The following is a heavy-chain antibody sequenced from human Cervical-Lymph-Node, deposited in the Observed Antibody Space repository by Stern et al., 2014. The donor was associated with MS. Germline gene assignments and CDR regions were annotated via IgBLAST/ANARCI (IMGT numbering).Heavy chain of an antibody. CDR3: VRASDPLFEY. J-gene: IGHJ4*02. Sequence: VQLEESGGGSVKPGGSLRLSWAVSGFTFSDYHMHWIRQAPGKGLEWISYISTTGKTIYYADSVKGRFTISRDNAKNSLYLQMNSLRVEDTAVYYCVRASDPLFEYWGQGTLVTVSS. CDR1: GFTFSDYH. V-gene: IGHV3-11*01. D-gene: IGHD2-21*02. CDR2: ISTTGKTI.